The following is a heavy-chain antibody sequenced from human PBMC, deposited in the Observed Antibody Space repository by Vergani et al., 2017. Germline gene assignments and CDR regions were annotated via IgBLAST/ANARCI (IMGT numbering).Heavy chain of an antibody. D-gene: IGHD5-12*01. CDR2: ISWNSGAA. CDR3: TKGSVYYHDSAGHGYDPYTGFDL. CDR1: GITFWKFG. J-gene: IGHJ3*01. Sequence: EVDLVESGGGLAQPGGSLSLSCEASGITFWKFGMHWVRQGPGKGLEWVSGISWNSGAADYADSVRGGFTIFRDNAKNSLFLEMNSLRFEDTAVYFCTKGSVYYHDSAGHGYDPYTGFDLWGQGTLVTVSS. V-gene: IGHV3-9*01.